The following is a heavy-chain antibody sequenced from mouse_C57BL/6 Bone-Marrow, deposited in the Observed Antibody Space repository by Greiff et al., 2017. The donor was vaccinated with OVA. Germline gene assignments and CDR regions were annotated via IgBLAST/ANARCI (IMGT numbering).Heavy chain of an antibody. D-gene: IGHD2-4*01. J-gene: IGHJ3*01. CDR3: ARLRLRRGFAY. Sequence: VQLQQPGAELVKPGASVKMSCKASGYTFTSYWITWVKQRPGQGLEWIGDIYPGSGSTNYNEKFKSKSTLTVDTSSSTAYMQRSSLTSGDSAVYYCARLRLRRGFAYWGQGTLVTVSA. V-gene: IGHV1-55*01. CDR2: IYPGSGST. CDR1: GYTFTSYW.